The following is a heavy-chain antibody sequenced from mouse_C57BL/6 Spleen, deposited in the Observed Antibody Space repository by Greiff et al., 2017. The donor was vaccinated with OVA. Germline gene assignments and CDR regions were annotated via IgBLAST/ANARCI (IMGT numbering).Heavy chain of an antibody. J-gene: IGHJ4*01. D-gene: IGHD2-4*01. Sequence: EVQGVESGGDLVKPGGSLKLSCAASGFTFSDYGMHWVRQAPEKGLEWVAYISSGSSTIYYADTVKGRFTISRDNAKNTLFLQMTSLRSEDTAMYYCARPGDYEDYAMDYWGQGTSVTVSS. CDR1: GFTFSDYG. V-gene: IGHV5-17*01. CDR3: ARPGDYEDYAMDY. CDR2: ISSGSSTI.